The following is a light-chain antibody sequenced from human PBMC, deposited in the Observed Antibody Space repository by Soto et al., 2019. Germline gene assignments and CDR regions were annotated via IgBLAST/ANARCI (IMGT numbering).Light chain of an antibody. CDR3: AAWDDSLNALWL. CDR2: SNN. V-gene: IGLV1-44*01. J-gene: IGLJ3*02. Sequence: QSVLTQPPSASGTPGQRVTISWSGSSSNIGSNTVNWYQQLPGTAPKLLIYSNNQRPSGVPDRFSGSKSGTSASLAISGLQSEDEADYYCAAWDDSLNALWLFGGGTKLTVL. CDR1: SSNIGSNT.